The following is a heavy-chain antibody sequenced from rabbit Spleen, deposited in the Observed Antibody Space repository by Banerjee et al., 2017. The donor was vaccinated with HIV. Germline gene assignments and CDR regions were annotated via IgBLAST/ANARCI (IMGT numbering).Heavy chain of an antibody. Sequence: QEQLEESGGDLVKPEGSLTLTCTASGFSFSNNYYICWVRQAPGKELEWIACIYGGSGGRIYYTTWAKGRFTISKTSSTTVTLQMTSLTAADTATYFCARDGSGWGANFNLWGQGTLVTVS. J-gene: IGHJ4*01. CDR2: IYGGSGGRI. V-gene: IGHV1S45*01. CDR3: ARDGSGWGANFNL. D-gene: IGHD4-1*01. CDR1: GFSFSNNYY.